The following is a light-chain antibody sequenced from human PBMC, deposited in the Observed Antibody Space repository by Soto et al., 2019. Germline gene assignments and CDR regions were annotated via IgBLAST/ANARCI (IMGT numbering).Light chain of an antibody. V-gene: IGKV3-15*01. CDR2: GAF. Sequence: EIVMTQSPATLSLSPGERATLSCRASQSVSSNLAWYQQRPGQAPRLLIYGAFTRATGIPARFSGSGSGTEFTLTISSLQSEDFAVYYCQQYNNWLTFGGGTKVEIK. CDR1: QSVSSN. CDR3: QQYNNWLT. J-gene: IGKJ4*01.